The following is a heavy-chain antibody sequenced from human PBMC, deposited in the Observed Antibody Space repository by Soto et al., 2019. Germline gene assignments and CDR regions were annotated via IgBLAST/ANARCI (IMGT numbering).Heavy chain of an antibody. V-gene: IGHV3-23*01. CDR1: GFTFSSYA. D-gene: IGHD6-13*01. J-gene: IGHJ5*02. CDR3: ARDPFGIAAADGWFDP. Sequence: EVQLLESGGGLVQPGGSLRLSCAASGFTFSSYAMSWVRQAPGKGLEWVSAISGSGGSTYYADSVKGRFTISRDNAKNSLYLQMNSLRAEDTAVYYCARDPFGIAAADGWFDPWGQGTLVTVSS. CDR2: ISGSGGST.